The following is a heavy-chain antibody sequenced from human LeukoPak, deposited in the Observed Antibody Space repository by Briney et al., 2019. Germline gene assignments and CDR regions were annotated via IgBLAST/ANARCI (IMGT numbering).Heavy chain of an antibody. V-gene: IGHV3-7*04. CDR1: GFTFSDYW. Sequence: GGSLRLSCAASGFTFSDYWVIWVRQAPGKGLEWVAKINPDGSAKSYVDSVKGRFTISRENVKNSVYLQMNRLRAEDSAVYFCARDPRWTFDCWGQGTLVTVSS. J-gene: IGHJ4*02. CDR3: ARDPRWTFDC. D-gene: IGHD3/OR15-3a*01. CDR2: INPDGSAK.